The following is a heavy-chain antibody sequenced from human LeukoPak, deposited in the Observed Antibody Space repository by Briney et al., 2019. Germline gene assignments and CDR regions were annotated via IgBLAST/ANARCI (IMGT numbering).Heavy chain of an antibody. J-gene: IGHJ4*02. V-gene: IGHV3-66*01. D-gene: IGHD3-10*01. CDR3: ARGRVLLWFGESSGFDY. Sequence: PGGSLRLSCAASGFTVSSNYMSWVRQAPGKGLEWVSVIYSGGSTYYADSVKGRFTISRDNSKNTLYLQMNSLRAEDTAVYYCARGRVLLWFGESSGFDYWGQGTLVTVSS. CDR1: GFTVSSNY. CDR2: IYSGGST.